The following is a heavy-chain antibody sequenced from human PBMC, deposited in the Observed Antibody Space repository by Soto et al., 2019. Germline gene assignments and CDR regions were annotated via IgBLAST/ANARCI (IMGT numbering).Heavy chain of an antibody. CDR1: GGSFSGYY. CDR3: AASVGYCSGGSCYGY. D-gene: IGHD2-15*01. CDR2: INHSGST. J-gene: IGHJ4*02. V-gene: IGHV4-34*01. Sequence: SETLSLTCAVYGGSFSGYYWSWIRQPPGKGLEWIGEINHSGSTNYNPSLKSRVTISVDTSKNRFSLKLSSVTAADTAVYYCAASVGYCSGGSCYGYWGQGTLVTVSS.